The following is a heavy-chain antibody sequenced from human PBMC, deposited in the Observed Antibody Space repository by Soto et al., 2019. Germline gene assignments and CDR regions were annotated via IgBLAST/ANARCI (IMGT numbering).Heavy chain of an antibody. Sequence: PSETPSLTCTVSGGSISSSSYFWGGIRPPPGKGLEWIGSIYYSGSTYYNPSLKSRVTISVDTSKNQFSLKLSSVTAADTAVYYCARPSTSDYYGMDVWGQGTTVTVSS. D-gene: IGHD2-2*01. CDR3: ARPSTSDYYGMDV. V-gene: IGHV4-39*01. CDR1: GGSISSSSYF. J-gene: IGHJ6*02. CDR2: IYYSGST.